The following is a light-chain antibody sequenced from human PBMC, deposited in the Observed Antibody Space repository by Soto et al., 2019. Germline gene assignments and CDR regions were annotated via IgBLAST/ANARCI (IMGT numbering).Light chain of an antibody. V-gene: IGKV3-15*01. CDR3: QQYDKWPTWT. CDR1: QSVSRD. Sequence: EIVLTQSPATLSVSPGERATLSRRASQSVSRDLAWYQQKPGQAPRLLIYGASTRAPSIPARFSGSGSGTDFTLTISSLQSEDFAVYYCQQYDKWPTWTFGQGTKVDIK. CDR2: GAS. J-gene: IGKJ1*01.